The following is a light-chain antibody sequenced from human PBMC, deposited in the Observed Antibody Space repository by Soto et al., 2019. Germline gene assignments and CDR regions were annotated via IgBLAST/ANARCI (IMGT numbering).Light chain of an antibody. Sequence: DIQMTQSPSTLSGSVGDRVTITCRASQTISSWLAWYQQKPGKAPKLLIYKASTLKSGVPSRFSGSGSGTEFTLTIRILQPDDFAPYYCQQYNSYSDAFGQGTKVELK. CDR3: QQYNSYSDA. V-gene: IGKV1-5*03. CDR1: QTISSW. CDR2: KAS. J-gene: IGKJ1*01.